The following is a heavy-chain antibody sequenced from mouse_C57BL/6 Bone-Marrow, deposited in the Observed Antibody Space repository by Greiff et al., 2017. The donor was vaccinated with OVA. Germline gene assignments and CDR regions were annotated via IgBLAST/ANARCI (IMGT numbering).Heavy chain of an antibody. CDR2: IYPGSGST. CDR1: GYTFTSYW. Sequence: VQLQQPGAELVKPGASVKMSCKASGYTFTSYWITWVKQRPGQGLEWIGDIYPGSGSTNYNEKFKSKATLTVDTSSSTAYMQRSSLTAEDSAVYYCARWGSYDYLFAYWGQGTLVTVTA. CDR3: ARWGSYDYLFAY. V-gene: IGHV1-55*01. D-gene: IGHD2-4*01. J-gene: IGHJ3*01.